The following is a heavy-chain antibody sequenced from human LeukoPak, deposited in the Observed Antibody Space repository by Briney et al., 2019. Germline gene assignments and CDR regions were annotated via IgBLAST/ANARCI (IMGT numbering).Heavy chain of an antibody. Sequence: PGRSLRLSCAASGFTFDDYAMHWVRHAPGKGLEWVSGISWNSGSINYGDSVKGRFTISRDNAKNSLYLQMNSLRAEDTALYYCAKDKYSSSLYYFDYWGQGTLVTVSS. D-gene: IGHD6-13*01. CDR2: ISWNSGSI. V-gene: IGHV3-9*01. CDR3: AKDKYSSSLYYFDY. CDR1: GFTFDDYA. J-gene: IGHJ4*02.